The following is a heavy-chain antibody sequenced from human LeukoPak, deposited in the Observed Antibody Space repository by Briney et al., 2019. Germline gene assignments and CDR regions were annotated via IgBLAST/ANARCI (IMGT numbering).Heavy chain of an antibody. J-gene: IGHJ4*02. D-gene: IGHD1-7*01. CDR2: MNPNSGNT. CDR1: GYTFTSYD. CDR3: ARVDNWDYNFFGY. Sequence: ASVKVSCKASGYTFTSYDINWVRQAPGQGLEWMGWMNPNSGNTAYSQRFQGRVTMSRNPSISTAYMELSSLTSEDTAIYYCARVDNWDYNFFGYWAQGTLVTVFS. V-gene: IGHV1-8*01.